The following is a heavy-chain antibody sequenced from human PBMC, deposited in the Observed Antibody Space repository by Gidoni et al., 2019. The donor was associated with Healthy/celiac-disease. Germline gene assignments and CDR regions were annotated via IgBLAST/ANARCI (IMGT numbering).Heavy chain of an antibody. D-gene: IGHD3-22*01. J-gene: IGHJ4*02. CDR2: ISAYNGNT. CDR3: ARDLGLLLRSAVGIDY. CDR1: GYTFTSSG. Sequence: QVQLVQSGAEVQKPGASVKVSCKASGYTFTSSGISWVRQAPGQGLEWMGWISAYNGNTNYAQKLQGRVTMTTDTSTSTAYMELRSLRSDDTAVYYCARDLGLLLRSAVGIDYWGQGTLVTVSS. V-gene: IGHV1-18*01.